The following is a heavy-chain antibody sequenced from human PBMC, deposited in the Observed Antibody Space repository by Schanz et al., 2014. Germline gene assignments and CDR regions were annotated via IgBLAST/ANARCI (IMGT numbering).Heavy chain of an antibody. CDR3: AKEKGDCSSTSCSYYFDY. V-gene: IGHV3-21*06. Sequence: EVQLVESGGGLVKPGGSLRLSCTASGFSFDSYMNWVRQSPGKGLEWVAFLSFDSRHIYYADSVKGRFTISRDNAKSSLHPQMNSLRADDTAVYYCAKEKGDCSSTSCSYYFDYWGQGTLVTVSS. J-gene: IGHJ4*02. CDR2: LSFDSRHI. D-gene: IGHD2-2*01. CDR1: GFSFDSY.